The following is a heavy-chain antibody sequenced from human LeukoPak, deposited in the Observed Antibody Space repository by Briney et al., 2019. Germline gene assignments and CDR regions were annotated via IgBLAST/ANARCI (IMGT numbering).Heavy chain of an antibody. CDR3: ARVIRVATMIVT. Sequence: PSETLSLTCTVSGGSISSSSYYWGWIRQPPGKGLEWIGSIYYSGSTYYNPSLKSRVTISVDTSKNQFSLKLSSVTAADTAVYYCARVIRVATMIVTWGQGTLVTVSS. D-gene: IGHD3-22*01. V-gene: IGHV4-39*07. CDR2: IYYSGST. CDR1: GGSISSSSYY. J-gene: IGHJ5*02.